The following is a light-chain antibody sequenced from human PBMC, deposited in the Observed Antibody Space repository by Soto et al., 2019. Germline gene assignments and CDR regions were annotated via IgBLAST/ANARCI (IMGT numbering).Light chain of an antibody. CDR3: QQRGDWPLYT. CDR1: QSVRTY. V-gene: IGKV3-11*01. J-gene: IGKJ2*01. CDR2: DAS. Sequence: EIVLTQSPATLSLSPGERATLSCRASQSVRTYLAWYQQKPGQAPRLLIYDASNRATGIPARFSGSGSGTDFTLTISSLEPEDFAVYYCQQRGDWPLYTFGQGTKVDIK.